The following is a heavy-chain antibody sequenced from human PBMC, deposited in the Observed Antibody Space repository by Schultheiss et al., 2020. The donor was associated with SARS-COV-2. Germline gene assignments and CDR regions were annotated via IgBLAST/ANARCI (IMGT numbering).Heavy chain of an antibody. CDR2: INPNSGGT. CDR3: ARVGSSGWEPFDY. CDR1: GYTFTSYG. V-gene: IGHV1-2*02. D-gene: IGHD6-19*01. Sequence: ASVKVSCKASGYTFTSYGISWVRQAPGQGLEWMGWINPNSGGTNYAQKFQGRVTMTRDTSISTAYMELSRLRSDDTAVYYCARVGSSGWEPFDYWGQGTLVTVSS. J-gene: IGHJ4*02.